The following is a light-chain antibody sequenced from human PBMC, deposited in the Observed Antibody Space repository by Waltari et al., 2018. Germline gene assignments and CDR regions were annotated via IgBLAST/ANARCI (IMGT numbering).Light chain of an antibody. Sequence: VLTQSPGTLSLSPGERATLSCRASQRVANSYLAWYQQRPGQAPRLLIHAASSRATGIPDRFSGSVSGTDFTLTISRLEPEDSAVYYCHQYGNSARTFGQGTKVEIK. CDR1: QRVANSY. CDR3: HQYGNSART. J-gene: IGKJ1*01. CDR2: AAS. V-gene: IGKV3-20*01.